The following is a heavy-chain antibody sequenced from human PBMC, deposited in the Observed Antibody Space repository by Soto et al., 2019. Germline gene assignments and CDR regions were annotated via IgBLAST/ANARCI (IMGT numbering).Heavy chain of an antibody. D-gene: IGHD3-10*01. J-gene: IGHJ4*02. V-gene: IGHV1-69*02. CDR1: GDNLSFYS. CDR3: ASIYGSGYRAFDY. CDR2: INPILRMS. Sequence: QVQLVQSGAEVKKPGSSVKVSCKASGDNLSFYSINWVRQDPGLGLDWIGRINPILRMSNYARSFQGRVTMSADKSKSTAYMELSSLRSEDTAMYYCASIYGSGYRAFDYWGQGALVTVSS.